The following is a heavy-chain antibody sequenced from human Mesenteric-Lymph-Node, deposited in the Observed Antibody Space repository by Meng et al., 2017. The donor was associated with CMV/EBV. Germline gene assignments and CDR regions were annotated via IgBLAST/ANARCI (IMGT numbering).Heavy chain of an antibody. J-gene: IGHJ4*02. CDR3: IRGFCSSTSCFQFDY. D-gene: IGHD2-2*01. Sequence: GESLKISCTASGFTFSDYSMNWVRQAPGKGLEWLSYISTSSFIIYYADSVKGRFTISRDNAKKSLFLQMNSLRAEDTAVYYCIRGFCSSTSCFQFDYWGQGSLVTVSS. CDR1: GFTFSDYS. CDR2: ISTSSFII. V-gene: IGHV3-48*04.